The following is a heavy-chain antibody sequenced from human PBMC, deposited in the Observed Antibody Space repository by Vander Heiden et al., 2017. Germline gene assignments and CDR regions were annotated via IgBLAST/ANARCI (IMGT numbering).Heavy chain of an antibody. Sequence: LQLLEAGAGCIQHGGSPRLSCAASGFTVSTSYMGWVRQAPGKGLQWVSYIYSDGRTVYADSVKGRFTISRDSSKNTLYLQMDNLRADDTAVYYCARARDYHFDYWGQGTLVTVSS. CDR2: IYSDGRT. CDR3: ARARDYHFDY. J-gene: IGHJ4*02. CDR1: GFTVSTSY. D-gene: IGHD3-10*01. V-gene: IGHV3-53*01.